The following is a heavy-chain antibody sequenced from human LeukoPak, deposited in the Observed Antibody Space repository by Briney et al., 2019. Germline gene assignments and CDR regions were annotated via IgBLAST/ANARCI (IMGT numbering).Heavy chain of an antibody. CDR3: ARGGSSGYFDY. D-gene: IGHD3-22*01. V-gene: IGHV1-2*06. J-gene: IGHJ4*02. CDR2: INPNSGGT. Sequence: ASMKVSCKASGYTFTGYYMHWVRQAPGHGLEWMGRINPNSGGTNYAQKLQGRVTMARDTSISTAYMELSRLRSDDTAIYYCARGGSSGYFDYWGQGTLVTVSS. CDR1: GYTFTGYY.